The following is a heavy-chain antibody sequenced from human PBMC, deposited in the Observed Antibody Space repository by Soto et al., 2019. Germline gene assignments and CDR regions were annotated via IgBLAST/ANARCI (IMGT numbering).Heavy chain of an antibody. CDR2: INPNSGGT. D-gene: IGHD3-10*01. J-gene: IGHJ6*02. CDR1: GYTFTGYY. V-gene: IGHV1-2*04. CDR3: ARARPAYYSGSGRNYYYGLDV. Sequence: ASVKVSCKASGYTFTGYYMHWVRQAPGQGLEWMGWINPNSGGTNYAQKFQGWVTMTRDTSISTAYMELNSLTAGDTAVYYCARARPAYYSGSGRNYYYGLDVWGQGTTVTVSS.